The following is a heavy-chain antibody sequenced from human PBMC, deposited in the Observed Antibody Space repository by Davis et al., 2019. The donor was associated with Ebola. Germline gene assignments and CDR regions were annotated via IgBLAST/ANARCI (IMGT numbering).Heavy chain of an antibody. CDR2: IKLNSGGT. V-gene: IGHV1-2*02. CDR1: GFTFTDHY. D-gene: IGHD1-26*01. CDR3: ARDLSGDNILCPDY. Sequence: ASVKVSCKASGFTFTDHYMHWVRQAPGQGLEWMGWIKLNSGGTNYAQSFQDRVTMTRDTSISTAYMELSSLTSDDTAVYYCARDLSGDNILCPDYWGQGTLVTVSS. J-gene: IGHJ4*02.